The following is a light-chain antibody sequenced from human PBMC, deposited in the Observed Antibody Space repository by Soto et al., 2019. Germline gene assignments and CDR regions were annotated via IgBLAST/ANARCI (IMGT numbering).Light chain of an antibody. V-gene: IGKV3-11*01. Sequence: EIVLTQSPATLSLSPGERATVSCRASQSVSSHLAWYQQKRGQAPRLLIYDASSRASGIPARFSGSGSGTDFTLTISSLEPEDFAVYYCQQGGNWPLTFGQGTRLAIK. CDR1: QSVSSH. CDR3: QQGGNWPLT. CDR2: DAS. J-gene: IGKJ5*01.